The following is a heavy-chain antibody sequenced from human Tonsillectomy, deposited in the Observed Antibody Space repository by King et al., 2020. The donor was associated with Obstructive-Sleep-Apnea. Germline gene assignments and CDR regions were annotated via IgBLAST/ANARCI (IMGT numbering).Heavy chain of an antibody. V-gene: IGHV3-9*01. CDR1: GFTFDDYA. CDR3: AKDSGFADYGNGINDAFDI. J-gene: IGHJ3*02. D-gene: IGHD3-16*01. Sequence: VQLVESGGGLVQPGRSLRLSCAASGFTFDDYAMHWVRQAPGKGLEWVSGISWNSGSIGYADSVKGRFTISRDNAKNSLYLQMNSLRAEDTALYYCAKDSGFADYGNGINDAFDIWGQGTMVTVSS. CDR2: ISWNSGSI.